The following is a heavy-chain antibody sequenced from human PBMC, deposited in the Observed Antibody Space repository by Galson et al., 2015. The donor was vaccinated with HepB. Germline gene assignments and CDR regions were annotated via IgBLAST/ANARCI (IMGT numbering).Heavy chain of an antibody. D-gene: IGHD3-22*01. CDR2: INSDGSST. Sequence: SLRLSCAASGFTFSSYWMHWVRQAPGKGLVWVSRINSDGSSTSYADSVKGRFTISRDNAKNTLYLQMNSLRAVDTAVYYCARGAYYYDSSGPGGDAFDIWGQGTMVTVSS. CDR3: ARGAYYYDSSGPGGDAFDI. CDR1: GFTFSSYW. V-gene: IGHV3-74*01. J-gene: IGHJ3*02.